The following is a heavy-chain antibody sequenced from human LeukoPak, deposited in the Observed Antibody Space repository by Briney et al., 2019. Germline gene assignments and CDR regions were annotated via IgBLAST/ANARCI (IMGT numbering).Heavy chain of an antibody. V-gene: IGHV3-9*03. D-gene: IGHD3-10*01. CDR3: AKEQEGFGFDY. CDR1: GFTFDDYA. CDR2: ISWNSGSI. Sequence: GGSLRLSCAASGFTFDDYAMHWVRQAPGKGLEWVSGISWNSGSIGYAVSVKGRFTISRDNAKNSLYLQMNSLRAEDMALYYCAKEQEGFGFDYWGQGTLVTVSS. J-gene: IGHJ4*02.